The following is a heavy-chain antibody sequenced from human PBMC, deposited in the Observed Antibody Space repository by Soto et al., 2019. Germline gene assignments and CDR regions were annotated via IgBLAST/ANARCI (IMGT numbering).Heavy chain of an antibody. CDR3: ARDRFFFQGEVVIRYYRLVSACLLNRSSDL. D-gene: IGHD3-9*01. V-gene: IGHV3-33*01. J-gene: IGHJ2*01. CDR2: IWYDGSNK. Sequence: PGKGLEWVAVIWYDGSNKYYADSVKGRFTITRDNSKNTLYLQMNSLRGGDTAVYYCARDRFFFQGEVVIRYYRLVSACLLNRSSDL.